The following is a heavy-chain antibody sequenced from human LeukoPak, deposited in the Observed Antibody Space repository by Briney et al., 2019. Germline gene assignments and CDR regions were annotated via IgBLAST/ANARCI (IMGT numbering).Heavy chain of an antibody. V-gene: IGHV3-23*01. J-gene: IGHJ4*02. Sequence: GGSLRLSCAASGFTFSSYAMSWVRQAPGKGLEWVSAISGSGGSTYYADSVKGRFTISRDNSKNTLYLQMNSLRAEDTAVYYCAKDGVYYGSGSPFDYWGQGTLVTVSS. D-gene: IGHD3-10*01. CDR1: GFTFSSYA. CDR3: AKDGVYYGSGSPFDY. CDR2: ISGSGGST.